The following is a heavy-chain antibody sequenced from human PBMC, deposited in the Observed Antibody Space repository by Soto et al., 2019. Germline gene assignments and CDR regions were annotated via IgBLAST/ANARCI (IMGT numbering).Heavy chain of an antibody. J-gene: IGHJ6*02. CDR1: GYSFTSYW. V-gene: IGHV5-10-1*01. Sequence: GESLKISCKGSGYSFTSYWLSWVRQMPGKGLEWMGRIDPSDSYNNYSPSFQGHVTISADKSISTAYLQWSSLKASDTAIYYCAIDTAMVTYGMDVWGQGTTVTVSS. CDR2: IDPSDSYN. CDR3: AIDTAMVTYGMDV. D-gene: IGHD5-18*01.